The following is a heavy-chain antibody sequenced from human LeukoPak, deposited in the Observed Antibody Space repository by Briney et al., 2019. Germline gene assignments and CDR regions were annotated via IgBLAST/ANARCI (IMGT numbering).Heavy chain of an antibody. CDR2: INPNSGGT. CDR1: GYTFTGYY. Sequence: ASVKVSCKASGYTFTGYYMHWVRQAPGQGLEWMGWINPNSGGTNYAQKFQGRVTMTRDTSISTAYMELSRLRSDDTAVYYCARGGKTYYYDSSGYYYVGYWGQGTLVTVSS. CDR3: ARGGKTYYYDSSGYYYVGY. J-gene: IGHJ4*02. D-gene: IGHD3-22*01. V-gene: IGHV1-2*02.